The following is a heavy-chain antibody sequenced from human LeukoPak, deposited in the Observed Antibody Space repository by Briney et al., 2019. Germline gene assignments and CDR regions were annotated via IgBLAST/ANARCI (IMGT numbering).Heavy chain of an antibody. D-gene: IGHD6-13*01. CDR1: GGSMSSYY. J-gene: IGHJ4*02. Sequence: TSETLSLTCTVSGGSMSSYYWSWVRQPAGKGLEWIGRIYTSGSTNYNPSLKSRVTMSVDTSKNQFSLKLSSVTAADTAVYYCARDTAAAGISWGQGTLVTVSS. CDR2: IYTSGST. V-gene: IGHV4-4*07. CDR3: ARDTAAAGIS.